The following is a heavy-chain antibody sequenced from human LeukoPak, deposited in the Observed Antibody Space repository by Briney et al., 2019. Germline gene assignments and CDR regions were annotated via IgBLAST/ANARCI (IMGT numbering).Heavy chain of an antibody. J-gene: IGHJ4*02. V-gene: IGHV3-7*02. Sequence: GGSLRLSCAASGFTFSSYWMSWVRQAPGKGLEWVANIKQDGSEKYYVDSVKGRFTISRDNAKNSLYLQMNSLRAEDTAVYYCRRNRRSIAAAGTGDYWGQGTLVTVSS. D-gene: IGHD6-13*01. CDR1: GFTFSSYW. CDR3: RRNRRSIAAAGTGDY. CDR2: IKQDGSEK.